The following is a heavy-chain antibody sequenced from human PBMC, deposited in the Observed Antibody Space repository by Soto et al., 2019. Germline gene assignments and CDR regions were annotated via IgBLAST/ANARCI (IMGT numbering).Heavy chain of an antibody. CDR1: GFTFSTYG. Sequence: ESGGGVVQPGRCLRLSYAASGFTFSTYGMHRVRQAPGKELEWVAVISYDGSNKYYADSVKGRLTISRDNSKNTLYLQMNSLRAEDTAVYYCAKGQHCSTTSCYFYYYGMDVWGQGTTVAVSS. D-gene: IGHD2-2*01. CDR3: AKGQHCSTTSCYFYYYGMDV. J-gene: IGHJ6*02. CDR2: ISYDGSNK. V-gene: IGHV3-30*18.